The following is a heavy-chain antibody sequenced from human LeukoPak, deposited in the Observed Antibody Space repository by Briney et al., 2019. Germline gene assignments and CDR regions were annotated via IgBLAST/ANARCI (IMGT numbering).Heavy chain of an antibody. CDR3: ARGGSIAYFDY. CDR1: GFTVSSNY. V-gene: IGHV3-66*02. J-gene: IGHJ4*02. D-gene: IGHD3-16*01. CDR2: IYSGGST. Sequence: GGSLRLSCAASGFTVSSNYTSWARQAPGKGLEWVSVIYSGGSTYYADSVKGRFTISRDNSKNTLYLQMNSLRAEDTAVYYCARGGSIAYFDYWGQGTLVTVSS.